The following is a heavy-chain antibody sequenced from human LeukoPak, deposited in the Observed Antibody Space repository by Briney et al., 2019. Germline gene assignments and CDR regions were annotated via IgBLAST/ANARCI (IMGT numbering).Heavy chain of an antibody. CDR1: GFTFSTYA. CDR3: AREWGRIAVAGGPGY. Sequence: GGSLRLSCAASGFTFSTYAMNWVRQAPGEGLKWVSCITGDSAYIYYADSVKGRFTISRDNAKNSLYLQMNSLRAEDTAVYYCAREWGRIAVAGGPGYWGQGALVTVSS. V-gene: IGHV3-21*01. CDR2: ITGDSAYI. J-gene: IGHJ4*02. D-gene: IGHD6-19*01.